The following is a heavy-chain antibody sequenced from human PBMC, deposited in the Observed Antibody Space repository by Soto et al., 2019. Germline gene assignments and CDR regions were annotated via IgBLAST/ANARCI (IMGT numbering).Heavy chain of an antibody. CDR3: ARDGVIVVVITRYYYGMDV. Sequence: ASVKVSCKASGYTFTSYGISWVRQAPGQGLEWMGWISAYNGNTNYAQKLQGRVTMTTDTSTSTAYMELRSLRSDDTAVYYCARDGVIVVVITRYYYGMDVWGQGTTVTVSS. CDR1: GYTFTSYG. CDR2: ISAYNGNT. V-gene: IGHV1-18*04. D-gene: IGHD3-22*01. J-gene: IGHJ6*02.